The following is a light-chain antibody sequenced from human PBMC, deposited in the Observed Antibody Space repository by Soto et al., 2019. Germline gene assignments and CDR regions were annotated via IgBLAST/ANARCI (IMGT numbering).Light chain of an antibody. V-gene: IGLV1-40*01. CDR1: SSNIGANYD. CDR3: SSYTRSTTLNVL. CDR2: GNS. J-gene: IGLJ2*01. Sequence: QSVLTQPPSVSGAPGQRVTISCTGSSSNIGANYDVHWYQQRPGTAPKLLIFGNSNRPSGVPDRFSGSKSDTSASLAITGLQAEDEAEYYCSSYTRSTTLNVLFGGGTQLTVL.